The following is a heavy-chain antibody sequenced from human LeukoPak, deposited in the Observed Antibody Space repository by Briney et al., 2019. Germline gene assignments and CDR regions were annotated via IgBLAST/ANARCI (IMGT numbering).Heavy chain of an antibody. D-gene: IGHD1-1*01. CDR1: GFTFSSYS. V-gene: IGHV3-48*01. J-gene: IGHJ5*02. Sequence: PGGSLRLSCAASGFTFSSYSMNWVRQAPGKGLEWVSYISSSGSSIYYADSVKGRFTISGDNAKNSLYLQMNSLRAEDTAVYYCARVAKQLERRGEFDPWGQGTLVTVSS. CDR3: ARVAKQLERRGEFDP. CDR2: ISSSGSSI.